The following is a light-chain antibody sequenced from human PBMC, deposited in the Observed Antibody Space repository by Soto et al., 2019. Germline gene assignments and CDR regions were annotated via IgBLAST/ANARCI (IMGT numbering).Light chain of an antibody. CDR3: SSYTTSSPV. V-gene: IGLV2-14*01. Sequence: QSALTQPASVSGSPGQSITISCTGTSSDVGGYNYVCWYQQHPGKAPKLMIYDVSNRPSGVSNRFSGSKSGNTASLTISGLQAEDEADYYCSSYTTSSPVFGVGTKLTVL. J-gene: IGLJ2*01. CDR2: DVS. CDR1: SSDVGGYNY.